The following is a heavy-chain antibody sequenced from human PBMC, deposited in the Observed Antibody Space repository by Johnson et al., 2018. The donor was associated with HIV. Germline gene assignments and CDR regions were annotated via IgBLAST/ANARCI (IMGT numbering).Heavy chain of an antibody. CDR2: IQSKTDGGTT. CDR3: TTDLVPAAKEPVVVGGAFDI. CDR1: GFTFSSYA. D-gene: IGHD2-2*01. J-gene: IGHJ3*02. V-gene: IGHV3-15*01. Sequence: VHLVESGGGVVQPGGSLRLSCAASGFTFSSYAMHWVRQAPGKGLEWVGRIQSKTDGGTTDYAAPVKGRFTISRDDSKNTLYMQMNSLKTEDTAVYYCTTDLVPAAKEPVVVGGAFDIWGQGTMVTVSS.